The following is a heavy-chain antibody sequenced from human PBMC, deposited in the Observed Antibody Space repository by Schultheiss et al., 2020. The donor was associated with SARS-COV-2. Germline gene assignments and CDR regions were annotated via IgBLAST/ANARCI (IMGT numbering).Heavy chain of an antibody. D-gene: IGHD3-22*01. CDR2: IYYSGST. Sequence: SETLSLTCTVSGVSVNSGSYYWSWIRQPTGKGLEWIVYIYYSGSTNYNPFLKSRVTISVDTSNNQFSLKLSSVTAADTAVYYCARVPHRYYDSSGYYFYYCGQRSLGTVSS. V-gene: IGHV4-61*01. J-gene: IGHJ4*02. CDR1: GVSVNSGSYY. CDR3: ARVPHRYYDSSGYYFYY.